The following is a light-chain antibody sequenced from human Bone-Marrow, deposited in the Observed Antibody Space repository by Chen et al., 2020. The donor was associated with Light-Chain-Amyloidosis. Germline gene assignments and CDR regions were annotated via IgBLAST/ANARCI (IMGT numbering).Light chain of an antibody. CDR2: DAS. CDR1: QSVSSY. V-gene: IGKV3-11*01. Sequence: EIVLTQSPATLSLSPGERATLSCRASQSVSSYLAWYQQKPGQAPRLLIYDASNRATGIPARFSGRGSGTDFALTISSLEPEDFAVYYCQQRSSWRTFGGGTRVEIK. CDR3: QQRSSWRT. J-gene: IGKJ4*01.